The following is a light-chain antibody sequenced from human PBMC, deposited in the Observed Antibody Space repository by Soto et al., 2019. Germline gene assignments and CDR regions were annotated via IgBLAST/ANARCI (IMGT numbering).Light chain of an antibody. CDR3: QQYDGSVWT. V-gene: IGKV3-15*01. Sequence: EIVLTQSPGTLSLSPGERATLSCRASQSVSSNLAWYQQKPGQAPRLLIYGASTRATGIPARFSGSGSGTEFTLTISSLQSEDLAVYYCQQYDGSVWTFGQGTKVDIK. J-gene: IGKJ1*01. CDR1: QSVSSN. CDR2: GAS.